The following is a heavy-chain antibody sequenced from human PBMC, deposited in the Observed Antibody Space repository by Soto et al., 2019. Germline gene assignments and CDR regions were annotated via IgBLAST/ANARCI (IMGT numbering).Heavy chain of an antibody. CDR3: ARDTAMALPDA. Sequence: QVQLVQSGTEVKKPGASVKVSCKASGHTFTSYAISWVRQAPGQGLEWMGWINPYNGNTNYAQKLQGRVTMTTDTSTSTAYMELRSLRSDDTAVYYCARDTAMALPDAWGQGTLVTVSS. J-gene: IGHJ4*02. CDR2: INPYNGNT. V-gene: IGHV1-18*01. D-gene: IGHD5-18*01. CDR1: GHTFTSYA.